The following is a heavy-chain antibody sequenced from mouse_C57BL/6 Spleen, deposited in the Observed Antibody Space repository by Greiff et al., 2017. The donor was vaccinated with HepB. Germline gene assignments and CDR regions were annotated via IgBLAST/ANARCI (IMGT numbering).Heavy chain of an antibody. CDR2: INPNNGGT. D-gene: IGHD3-2*02. V-gene: IGHV1-26*01. J-gene: IGHJ4*01. CDR3: ARQLRSAMDY. Sequence: EVQLQQSGPELVKPGASVKISCKASGYTFTDYYMNWVKQSHGKSLEWIGDINPNNGGTSYNQKFKGKATLTVDKSSSTAYMELRSLTSEDSAVCYCARQLRSAMDYWGQGTSVTVSS. CDR1: GYTFTDYY.